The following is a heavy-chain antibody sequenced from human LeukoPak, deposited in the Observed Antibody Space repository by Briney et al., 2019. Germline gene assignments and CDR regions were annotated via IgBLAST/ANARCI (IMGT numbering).Heavy chain of an antibody. V-gene: IGHV3-30*03. D-gene: IGHD1-26*01. CDR3: ARDVSGSYPLDY. Sequence: PGGSLRLSCAASGFTFSSYGMHWVRQAPGKGLEWVAVISYDGSNKYYADSVKGRFTISRDNSKNTLYLQMNSLRAEDTAVYYCARDVSGSYPLDYWGQGTLVTVSS. J-gene: IGHJ4*02. CDR2: ISYDGSNK. CDR1: GFTFSSYG.